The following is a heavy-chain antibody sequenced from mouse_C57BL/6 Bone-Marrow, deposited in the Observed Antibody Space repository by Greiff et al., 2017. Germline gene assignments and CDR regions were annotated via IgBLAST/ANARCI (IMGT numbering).Heavy chain of an antibody. CDR2: IYPRSGNT. D-gene: IGHD2-2*01. CDR1: GYTFTSYG. Sequence: VKLQESGAELARPGASVKLSCKASGYTFTSYGISWVKQRTGQGLEWIGEIYPRSGNTYYNEKFKGKATLTADKSSSTAYMELRSLTSADSAVYFCAREATMVTTDYAMDYWGQGTSVTVSS. J-gene: IGHJ4*01. CDR3: AREATMVTTDYAMDY. V-gene: IGHV1-81*01.